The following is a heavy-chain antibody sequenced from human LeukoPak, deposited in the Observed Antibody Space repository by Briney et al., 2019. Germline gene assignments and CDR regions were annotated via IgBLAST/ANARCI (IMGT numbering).Heavy chain of an antibody. CDR2: IYSGGST. Sequence: GGSLRLSCAASGFTVSSNYMSWVRQAPGKGRDWGSVIYSGGSTYYADSGKGRFTISRDNSKNTLYLQMNSLRAEDTAVYYCAREKESAGWFDPWGQGTLVTVSS. V-gene: IGHV3-53*01. J-gene: IGHJ5*02. D-gene: IGHD2/OR15-2a*01. CDR3: AREKESAGWFDP. CDR1: GFTVSSNY.